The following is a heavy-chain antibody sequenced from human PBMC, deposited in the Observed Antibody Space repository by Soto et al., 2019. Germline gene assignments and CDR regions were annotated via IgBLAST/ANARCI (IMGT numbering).Heavy chain of an antibody. CDR3: ATLKKYDILTGFYPC. Sequence: EVQLVEAGGGLVQPGGSLRLSCAASGFTGNSNYMSWVRQAPGKGLEWVSVIYRDGSTYYADSVKGRFIISRDNSNNPLYFQMNSLRAEDTAVYYCATLKKYDILTGFYPCWGQGTLVTVSS. V-gene: IGHV3-66*01. D-gene: IGHD3-9*01. J-gene: IGHJ4*02. CDR1: GFTGNSNY. CDR2: IYRDGST.